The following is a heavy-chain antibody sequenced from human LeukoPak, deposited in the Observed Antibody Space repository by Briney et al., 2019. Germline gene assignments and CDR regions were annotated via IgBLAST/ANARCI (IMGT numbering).Heavy chain of an antibody. CDR2: ISYDGSNK. D-gene: IGHD4-11*01. CDR1: GFTFSSYA. J-gene: IGHJ4*02. V-gene: IGHV3-30-3*01. CDR3: AREAGNYGPTFDY. Sequence: GGSLRLSCAASGFTFSSYAMHWVRQASGKGLEWVVVISYDGSNKYYADSVKGRFTISRDNSKNTLYLQMNSLRAEDTAVYYCAREAGNYGPTFDYWGQGTLVTVSS.